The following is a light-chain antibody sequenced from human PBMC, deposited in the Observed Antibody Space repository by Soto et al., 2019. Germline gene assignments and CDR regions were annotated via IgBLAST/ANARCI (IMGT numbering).Light chain of an antibody. J-gene: IGKJ1*01. CDR3: QQYNNWPSWT. CDR2: DAS. V-gene: IGKV3-11*01. Sequence: EIVLTQSPATLSLSPGERANISCRASQSVTTYLAWYQQKPGQAPRLLIYDASDRATGIPARFSGSGSATEFTTPISSMQSEDYAISYCQQYNNWPSWTFGQGTKVDIK. CDR1: QSVTTY.